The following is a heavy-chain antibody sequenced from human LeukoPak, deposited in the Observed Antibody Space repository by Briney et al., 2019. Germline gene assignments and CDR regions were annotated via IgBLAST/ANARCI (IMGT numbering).Heavy chain of an antibody. D-gene: IGHD3-22*01. V-gene: IGHV3-9*01. J-gene: IGHJ6*02. CDR2: ISWDSYNI. CDR1: GFTYDDYA. CDR3: ARGNRDSSGFYFYYGMDV. Sequence: PGRSLRLSCAASGFTYDDYAMFWVRQAPGKGLEWVSGISWDSYNIGYAASVKGRFTISRDNANNSLYLQMNSLRPEDTASYYCARGNRDSSGFYFYYGMDVWGQGTTVTVSS.